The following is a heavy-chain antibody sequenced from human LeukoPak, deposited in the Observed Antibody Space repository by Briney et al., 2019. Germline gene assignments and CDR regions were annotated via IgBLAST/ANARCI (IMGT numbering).Heavy chain of an antibody. V-gene: IGHV1-69*04. Sequence: SVKVSCKASGGTFSSYAISWVRQAPGQGLEWMGRIIPILGIANYAQKFQGRVTITADKSTSTAYMELSSLRSEDMAVYYCARGTYYYYYGMDVWGQGTTVTVSS. CDR3: ARGTYYYYYGMDV. CDR1: GGTFSSYA. CDR2: IIPILGIA. J-gene: IGHJ6*02.